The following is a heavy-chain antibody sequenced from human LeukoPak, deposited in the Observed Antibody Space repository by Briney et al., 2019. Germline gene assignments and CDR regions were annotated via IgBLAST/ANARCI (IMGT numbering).Heavy chain of an antibody. Sequence: GSLRLSCAASGFTFITFEMNWVRQAPGKGLEWVSYISSSGGTIYYADSVKGRFTISRDNAKNSLYLQMNSLRDEDTAVYYCARDLYGSGSLYDYWGQGTLVTVSS. D-gene: IGHD3-10*01. CDR2: ISSSGGTI. CDR1: GFTFITFE. V-gene: IGHV3-48*03. J-gene: IGHJ4*02. CDR3: ARDLYGSGSLYDY.